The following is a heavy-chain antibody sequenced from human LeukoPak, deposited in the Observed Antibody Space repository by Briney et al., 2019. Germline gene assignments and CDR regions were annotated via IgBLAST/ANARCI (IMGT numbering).Heavy chain of an antibody. CDR2: IKSKTDGGTT. Sequence: KTGGSLRLSCAASGFTFSNAWMSWVRQAPGKGLEWVGRIKSKTDGGTTDYAAPVKGRFTISRDDSKNTLYLQMNSLRAEDTAVYYCAKGLSDRWGPEEAFDIWGQGTMVTVSS. V-gene: IGHV3-15*01. D-gene: IGHD3-16*01. CDR3: AKGLSDRWGPEEAFDI. J-gene: IGHJ3*02. CDR1: GFTFSNAW.